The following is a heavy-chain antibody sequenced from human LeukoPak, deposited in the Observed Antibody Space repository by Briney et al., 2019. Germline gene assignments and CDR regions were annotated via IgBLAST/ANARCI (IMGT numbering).Heavy chain of an antibody. V-gene: IGHV3-23*01. CDR1: GFAFTKTP. J-gene: IGHJ4*02. D-gene: IGHD2-15*01. CDR3: TKQSGGNWDSPTDY. Sequence: PGASLKLSCAASGFAFTKTPMSWVRQAPGKGPEWISGVSGSGGSTYYADSVKGRFTITRNSSDNTLYMQMNRVSAEDTAVYYCTKQSGGNWDSPTDYWGQGGLVSVCS. CDR2: VSGSGGST.